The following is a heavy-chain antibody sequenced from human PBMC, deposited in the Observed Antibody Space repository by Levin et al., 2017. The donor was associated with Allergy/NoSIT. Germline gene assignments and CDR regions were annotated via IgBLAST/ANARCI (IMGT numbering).Heavy chain of an antibody. CDR3: ARAGYYYYYMDV. V-gene: IGHV4-59*01. J-gene: IGHJ6*03. Sequence: SQTLSLTCTVSGGSISSYYWSWIRQPPGKGLEWIGYIYYSGSTNYNPSLKSRVTISVDTSKNQFSLKLSSVTAADTAVYYCARAGYYYYYMDVWGKGTTVTVSS. CDR1: GGSISSYY. CDR2: IYYSGST.